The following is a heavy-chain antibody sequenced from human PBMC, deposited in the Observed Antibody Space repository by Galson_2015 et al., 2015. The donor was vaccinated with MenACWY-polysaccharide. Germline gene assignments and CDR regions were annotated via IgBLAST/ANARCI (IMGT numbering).Heavy chain of an antibody. V-gene: IGHV3-23*01. D-gene: IGHD2/OR15-2a*01. CDR1: GFTFSSYA. J-gene: IGHJ6*02. CDR2: ITDGAYST. Sequence: SLRLSCAASGFTFSSYAMTWVRQAPGKGLEWVSSITDGAYSTYYADSVKGRFTIPRDNSKNTLYLQMNSLRAEDTAVYYCAKNSTRSYTFDYYGMDAWGQGTTVTVSS. CDR3: AKNSTRSYTFDYYGMDA.